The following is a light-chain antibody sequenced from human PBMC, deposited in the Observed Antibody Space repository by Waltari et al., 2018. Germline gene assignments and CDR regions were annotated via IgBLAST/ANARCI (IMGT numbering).Light chain of an antibody. CDR1: QSLLQSLGNTY. Sequence: DIVMTQSPLSLSVTPGEPASIPCRSTQSLLQSLGNTYLDWSLQWPGQSPQLLIHLGSVRASGGADRFSGSGSGTEFTLQSSSGEAEDVGIYYWMQALQTPRTLGRGTRVEI. J-gene: IGKJ1*01. CDR2: LGS. CDR3: MQALQTPRT. V-gene: IGKV2-28*01.